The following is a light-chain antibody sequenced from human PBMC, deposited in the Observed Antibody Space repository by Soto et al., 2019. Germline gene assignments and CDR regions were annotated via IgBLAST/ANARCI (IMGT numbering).Light chain of an antibody. J-gene: IGLJ3*02. CDR3: ATWDSALSAGV. V-gene: IGLV1-51*01. CDR1: SSNIGDNS. CDR2: DNN. Sequence: QSVLTQPPSMSAAPGQMVAISCSGTSSNIGDNSVSWYQHFPGTAPKVLIYDNNRRPSGIPDRFSGSKSGTSATLTIIGLQTGDEADYYRATWDSALSAGVFGGGTKLTVL.